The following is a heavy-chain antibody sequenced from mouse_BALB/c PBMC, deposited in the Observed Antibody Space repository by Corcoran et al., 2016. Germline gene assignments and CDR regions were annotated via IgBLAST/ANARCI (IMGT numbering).Heavy chain of an antibody. D-gene: IGHD2-1*01. CDR3: GRSREGNYVVY. Sequence: EVQLQQSGAELVKPGASVKLSCTASGFNIKDTYMHWVKQRPEQGLEWIGRIDPANGSTKYDPKFQGKATMTADTSSNTVYLQLSSLTSEATAVYYCGRSREGNYVVYWGQGTTLIVSS. CDR1: GFNIKDTY. V-gene: IGHV14-3*02. CDR2: IDPANGST. J-gene: IGHJ2*01.